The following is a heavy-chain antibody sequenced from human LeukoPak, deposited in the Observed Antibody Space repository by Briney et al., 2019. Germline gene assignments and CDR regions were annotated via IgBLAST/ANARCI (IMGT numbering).Heavy chain of an antibody. CDR3: ARNTDFWSGSDAFDI. CDR1: GGSISSYY. J-gene: IGHJ3*02. D-gene: IGHD3-3*01. V-gene: IGHV4-4*07. Sequence: PSETLSLTCTVSGGSISSYYWSWIRQPAGKGLEWIGRIYTSGSTNYNPSLKGRVTMSVDTSKNQFSLKLSSVTAADTAVYYCARNTDFWSGSDAFDIWGQGTMVTVSS. CDR2: IYTSGST.